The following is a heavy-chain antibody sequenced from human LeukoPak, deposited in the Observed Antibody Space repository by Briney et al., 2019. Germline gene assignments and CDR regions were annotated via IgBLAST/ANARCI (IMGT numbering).Heavy chain of an antibody. V-gene: IGHV1-3*03. J-gene: IGHJ4*02. Sequence: ASVKVSCKASGYTFTSYAMHWVRQAPGQRLEWMGWINAGNGNTKYSQEFQGRVTIPRDTSASTAYMELSSLRSEDMAVYYCARGVVKGGWYHLFDYWGQGTLVTVSS. CDR2: INAGNGNT. CDR3: ARGVVKGGWYHLFDY. D-gene: IGHD6-19*01. CDR1: GYTFTSYA.